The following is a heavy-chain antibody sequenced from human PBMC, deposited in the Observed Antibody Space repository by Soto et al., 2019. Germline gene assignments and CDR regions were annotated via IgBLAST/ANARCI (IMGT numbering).Heavy chain of an antibody. CDR3: ARLTPVRYFDY. D-gene: IGHD3-9*01. CDR1: GYSISNDYY. CDR2: IYHTGSA. J-gene: IGHJ4*02. Sequence: PSETLSLTCAVSGYSISNDYYWAWIRQPPGKGLECIWSIYHTGSAYYNPSLNSRVAISVDTSKNQFSLKVTFVTAADTAFYYCARLTPVRYFDYWGQGTLVTVSS. V-gene: IGHV4-38-2*01.